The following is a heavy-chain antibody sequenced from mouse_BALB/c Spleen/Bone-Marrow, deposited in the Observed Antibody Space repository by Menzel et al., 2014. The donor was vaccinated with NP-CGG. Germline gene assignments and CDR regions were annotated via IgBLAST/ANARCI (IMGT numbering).Heavy chain of an antibody. J-gene: IGHJ3*01. CDR2: INPDSSTI. Sequence: EVKLVESGGGLVQPGGSLKLSCAASGFDFSRYWMSWVRQAPGKGLEWIGEINPDSSTINYTPSLKDKFIISRDNAKKTLYLQMSKVSSEDTALYYCARLGYYGGFAYWGQGTLVTVSA. V-gene: IGHV4-1*02. CDR3: ARLGYYGGFAY. CDR1: GFDFSRYW. D-gene: IGHD2-3*01.